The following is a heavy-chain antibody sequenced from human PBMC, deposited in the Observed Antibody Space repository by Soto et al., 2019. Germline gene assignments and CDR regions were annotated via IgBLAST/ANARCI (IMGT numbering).Heavy chain of an antibody. Sequence: PGGSLRLSCAASGFTVSNYNMSWVRQAPGKGLEWVSVIFTGGGTSYADSVKGRFTISRDNSKNTVFLQMNSLRAEDAAVYYCARDLGRDTNQHGGRGTLVTVAS. CDR1: GFTVSNYN. CDR3: ARDLGRDTNQH. D-gene: IGHD2-21*02. J-gene: IGHJ1*01. V-gene: IGHV3-53*01. CDR2: IFTGGGT.